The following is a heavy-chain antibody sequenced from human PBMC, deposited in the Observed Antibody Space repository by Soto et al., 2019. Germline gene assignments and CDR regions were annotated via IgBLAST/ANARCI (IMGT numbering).Heavy chain of an antibody. D-gene: IGHD2-21*02. J-gene: IGHJ6*02. CDR1: GYSFTNYG. CDR2: INAYNGNT. V-gene: IGHV1-3*01. CDR3: AIGVTHVGMDV. Sequence: ASVKVSCKASGYSFTNYGIHWVRQAPGQSLEWMGWINAYNGNTKYSQKFQGRVTFTRDTSASTVYMEMSSLRSEDAAVYFCAIGVTHVGMDVWGQGTTVTVSS.